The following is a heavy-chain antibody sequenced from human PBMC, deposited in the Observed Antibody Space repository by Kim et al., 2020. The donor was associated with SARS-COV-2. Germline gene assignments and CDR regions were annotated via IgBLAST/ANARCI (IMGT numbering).Heavy chain of an antibody. CDR2: IKQDGSEK. Sequence: GGSLRLSCAASRFTFSSYWMSWVRQAPGKGLEWVANIKQDGSEKYYVDSVKGRFTISRDNAKNSLFLQMNSLRAEDTAVYYCARSTFDYWGQGTLVTVSS. CDR1: RFTFSSYW. CDR3: ARSTFDY. V-gene: IGHV3-7*03. J-gene: IGHJ4*02. D-gene: IGHD4-17*01.